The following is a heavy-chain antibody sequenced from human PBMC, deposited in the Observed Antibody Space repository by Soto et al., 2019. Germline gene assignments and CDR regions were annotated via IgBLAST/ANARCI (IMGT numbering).Heavy chain of an antibody. Sequence: QVQLVQSGAEVKKPGSSVKVSCKASGGTFSSYAISWVRQAPGQGLEWMGGIIPIFGTANYAQKFQGRVTISAGESTSTAYMELRSLRSEDTALYFCARDPVFEMATINGYFDYWGQGTLVTVSS. CDR1: GGTFSSYA. CDR2: IIPIFGTA. D-gene: IGHD5-12*01. CDR3: ARDPVFEMATINGYFDY. J-gene: IGHJ4*02. V-gene: IGHV1-69*01.